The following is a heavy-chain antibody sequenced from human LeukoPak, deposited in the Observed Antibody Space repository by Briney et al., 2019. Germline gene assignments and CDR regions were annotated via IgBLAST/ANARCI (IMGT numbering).Heavy chain of an antibody. CDR3: AREGRYDSSGYYYRWYFDY. Sequence: SETLSLTCTVSGGSISSYYWSWIRQPAGKGLEWIGRIYTSGSTYYNPSLKSRVTISVDTSKNQFSLKLSSVTAADTAVYYCAREGRYDSSGYYYRWYFDYWGQGTLVTVSS. J-gene: IGHJ4*02. CDR1: GGSISSYY. CDR2: IYTSGST. D-gene: IGHD3-22*01. V-gene: IGHV4-4*07.